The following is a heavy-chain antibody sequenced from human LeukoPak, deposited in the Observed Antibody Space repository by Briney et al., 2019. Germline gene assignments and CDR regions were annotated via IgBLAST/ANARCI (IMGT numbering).Heavy chain of an antibody. J-gene: IGHJ4*02. CDR3: ARTFAGAALLDY. V-gene: IGHV1-46*01. D-gene: IGHD3-16*01. Sequence: ASVKVSCKASGYTFTSYYIHWVRQAPGQGLEWMGIINPSGGSTSYAQKFQGRVTVTRDTSTSTVYMELSSLRSEDAAVYYCARTFAGAALLDYWGQGTLVTVSS. CDR2: INPSGGST. CDR1: GYTFTSYY.